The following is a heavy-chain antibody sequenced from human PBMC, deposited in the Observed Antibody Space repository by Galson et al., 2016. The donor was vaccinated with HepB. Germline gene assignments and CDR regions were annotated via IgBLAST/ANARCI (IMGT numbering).Heavy chain of an antibody. J-gene: IGHJ4*02. CDR2: IIPILHSP. Sequence: KVSCKASGGSFSSYTISWVRQAPGQGLEWMGAIIPILHSPDHAQKFQGRVAITADKSTTTAFMELSSLTSEDTAVYYCATGYSAYEYWGQGTLVTVSS. D-gene: IGHD5-12*01. V-gene: IGHV1-69*08. CDR1: GGSFSSYT. CDR3: ATGYSAYEY.